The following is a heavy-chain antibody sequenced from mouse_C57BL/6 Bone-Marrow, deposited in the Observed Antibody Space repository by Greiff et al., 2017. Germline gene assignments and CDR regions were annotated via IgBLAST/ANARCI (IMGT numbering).Heavy chain of an antibody. V-gene: IGHV1-64*01. CDR2: IHPNSGST. Sequence: VKLMESGAELVKPGASVKLSCTASGYTFTSYWMHWVKQRPGQGLEWIGMIHPNSGSTNYNEKFKSKATLTVDKSSSTAYMQLSSLTSEDSAVYYCARAGFFDYWGQGTTLTVSS. CDR1: GYTFTSYW. CDR3: ARAGFFDY. J-gene: IGHJ2*01. D-gene: IGHD3-1*01.